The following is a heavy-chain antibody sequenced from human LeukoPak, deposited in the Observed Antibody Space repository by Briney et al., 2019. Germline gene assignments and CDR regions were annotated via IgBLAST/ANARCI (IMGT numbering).Heavy chain of an antibody. D-gene: IGHD3-3*01. V-gene: IGHV3-7*01. J-gene: IGHJ5*02. Sequence: GGSLRLSCAASGFTFSSYWMSWVRQAPGKGLEWVANIKQDGSEKYYVDSVKGRFTISRDNAKNSLYLQMDSLRAEDTAVYYCAREWLLWEDPGGFYPWGQGTLVTVSS. CDR2: IKQDGSEK. CDR3: AREWLLWEDPGGFYP. CDR1: GFTFSSYW.